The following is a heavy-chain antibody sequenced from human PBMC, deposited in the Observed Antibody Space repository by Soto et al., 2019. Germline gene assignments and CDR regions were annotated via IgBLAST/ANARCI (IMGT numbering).Heavy chain of an antibody. CDR2: IYYSGST. CDR3: ARGRAAAALNWFDP. CDR1: GGSISSYY. J-gene: IGHJ5*02. V-gene: IGHV4-59*01. D-gene: IGHD6-13*01. Sequence: QVQLQESGPGLVKPSETLSLTCTVSGGSISSYYWSWIRQPPGKGLEWIGYIYYSGSTNYNPSLKSRVTISVDTSKNQCSLKLSSVTAADTAVYYCARGRAAAALNWFDPWGQGTLVTVSS.